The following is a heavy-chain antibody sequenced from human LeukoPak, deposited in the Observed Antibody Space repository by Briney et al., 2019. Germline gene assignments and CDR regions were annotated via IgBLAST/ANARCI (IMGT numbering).Heavy chain of an antibody. CDR3: AGGELTYAFDI. V-gene: IGHV3-9*01. D-gene: IGHD1-26*01. CDR2: ISWNSGSI. J-gene: IGHJ3*02. CDR1: GFTYDDYA. Sequence: GGSLRLSCAASGFTYDDYAMHWVRQAPGKGLEWGSGISWNSGSIGYADSVKGRFTISRDNAKNSLYLQMNSLRAEDTAVYYCAGGELTYAFDIWGQGTMVTVSS.